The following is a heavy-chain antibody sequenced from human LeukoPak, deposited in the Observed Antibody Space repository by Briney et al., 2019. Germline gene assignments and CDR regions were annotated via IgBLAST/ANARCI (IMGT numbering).Heavy chain of an antibody. V-gene: IGHV3-33*01. CDR1: GFRFSSYG. CDR3: AREMGSVYFDY. CDR2: VSYDGSNK. J-gene: IGHJ4*02. D-gene: IGHD3-10*01. Sequence: TGGSLRLFCTASGFRFSSYGIHWVRQTPGKGLEWVALVSYDGSNKDYADSVKGRFTISRDNSKNTVYLQINSLRAEDTAVYYCAREMGSVYFDYWGQGTLVTVSS.